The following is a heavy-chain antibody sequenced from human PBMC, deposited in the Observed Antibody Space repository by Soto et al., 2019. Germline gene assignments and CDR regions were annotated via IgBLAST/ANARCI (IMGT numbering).Heavy chain of an antibody. V-gene: IGHV3-30*18. J-gene: IGHJ4*02. CDR2: ISYDGSNK. CDR1: GFTFSSYG. D-gene: IGHD1-7*01. CDR3: AKEGNWNYDY. Sequence: GGSLRLSCAASGFTFSSYGMHWVRQAPGKGLEWVAVISYDGSNKYYADSVKGRFTISRDNSKNTLYLQMNSLRAEDTAVYYCAKEGNWNYDYWGQGTLVTVSS.